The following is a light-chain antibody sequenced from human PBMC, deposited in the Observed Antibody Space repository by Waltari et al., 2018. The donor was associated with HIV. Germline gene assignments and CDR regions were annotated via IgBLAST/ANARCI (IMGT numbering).Light chain of an antibody. V-gene: IGKV3-11*01. CDR1: QSVSSY. CDR2: GAS. CDR3: QQRSSWPIT. Sequence: EIVLTQSPATLSLSPGERATLSCRASQSVSSYLAWYQLKPGQAPRLLIYGASSRATGIPARFSGSGSGTDFTLTISSLEPGDFAVYYCQQRSSWPITFGQGTRLEIK. J-gene: IGKJ5*01.